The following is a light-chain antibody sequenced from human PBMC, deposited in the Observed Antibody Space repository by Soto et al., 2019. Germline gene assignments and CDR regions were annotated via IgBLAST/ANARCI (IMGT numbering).Light chain of an antibody. CDR2: KVS. Sequence: DVVMTQSPLSLPVALGQPASISCRSSLSLVYSDGNTYLNWFQQRPGQSPRRLIYKVSNRDSGVPDRFSGSGSGTDFTLKISRVEAEDVGVYYCMQCTHWPFTFGPGTKVDIK. V-gene: IGKV2-30*01. CDR3: MQCTHWPFT. J-gene: IGKJ3*01. CDR1: LSLVYSDGNTY.